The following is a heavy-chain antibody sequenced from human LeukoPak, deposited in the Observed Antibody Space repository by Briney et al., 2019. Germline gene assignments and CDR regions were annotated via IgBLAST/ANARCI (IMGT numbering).Heavy chain of an antibody. CDR1: GFTVSSNY. J-gene: IGHJ3*02. V-gene: IGHV3-66*01. Sequence: GGSLRLSCAASGFTVSSNYMSWVRQAPGKGLEWVSVIYSGGSTYYADSVKGRFTISRDNSKNTLYLQMNSLRAEDTAVYYCARGRVSGGTTPDAFDIWGQGTMGTVSS. CDR3: ARGRVSGGTTPDAFDI. D-gene: IGHD4-23*01. CDR2: IYSGGST.